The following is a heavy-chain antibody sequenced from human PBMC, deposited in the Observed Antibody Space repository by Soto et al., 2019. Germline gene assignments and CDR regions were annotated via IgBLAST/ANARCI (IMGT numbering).Heavy chain of an antibody. D-gene: IGHD3-10*01. Sequence: SETLSLTCAVSGVSLTSGNWWTWVRRSPQRGLEYIGEIFHDGTANYYPSFERRVAMSVDTSRNQFSLKLTSVTAADTAVYFCARLVYDTRLNYMYFDFWGPGTLVTVSS. J-gene: IGHJ4*02. CDR1: GVSLTSGNW. CDR3: ARLVYDTRLNYMYFDF. CDR2: IFHDGTA. V-gene: IGHV4-4*02.